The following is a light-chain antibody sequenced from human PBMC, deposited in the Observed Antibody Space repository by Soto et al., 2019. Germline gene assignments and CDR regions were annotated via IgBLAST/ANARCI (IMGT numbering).Light chain of an antibody. CDR1: QRVGRS. J-gene: IGKJ4*01. CDR2: GAS. Sequence: EIVMTQSPATLSVSPGERVTLSCRASQRVGRSLPWYQQKAGQAPRPLLYGASTRATGTPVRFTGSGSGTEFSLTVYYLESEDLGDYYCQQYEKWPRTCGGGTEAEVK. V-gene: IGKV3-15*01. CDR3: QQYEKWPRT.